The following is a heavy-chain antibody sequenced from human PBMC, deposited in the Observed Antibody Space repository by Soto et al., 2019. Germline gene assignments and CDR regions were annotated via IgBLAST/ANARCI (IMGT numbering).Heavy chain of an antibody. V-gene: IGHV3-30*18. CDR2: ISYDGSNK. J-gene: IGHJ6*02. CDR3: AKDSYYYGSGSYWDYYYYYGMDV. D-gene: IGHD3-10*01. CDR1: GFTFSSYG. Sequence: QVQLVESGGGVVQPGRSLRLPCAASGFTFSSYGMHWVRQAPGKGLEWVAVISYDGSNKYYADSVKGRFTISRDNSKNTLYLQMNSLRAEDTAVYYCAKDSYYYGSGSYWDYYYYYGMDVWGQGTTVTVSS.